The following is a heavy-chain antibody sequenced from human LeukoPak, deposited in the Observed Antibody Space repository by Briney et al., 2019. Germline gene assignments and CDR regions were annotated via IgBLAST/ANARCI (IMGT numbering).Heavy chain of an antibody. V-gene: IGHV4-34*01. D-gene: IGHD3-9*01. CDR2: INHSVST. CDR3: ARLPVLRYFDWPAVYYYYYMDV. CDR1: VESFSVYY. Sequence: PSEALSLTCAVHVESFSVYYSSCIRHPPGEGRECIGEINHSVSTNYDPSLKSRVTISVDTSKNQFSLKLSSVTAADTAVYYCARLPVLRYFDWPAVYYYYYMDVWGKGTTVTVSS. J-gene: IGHJ6*03.